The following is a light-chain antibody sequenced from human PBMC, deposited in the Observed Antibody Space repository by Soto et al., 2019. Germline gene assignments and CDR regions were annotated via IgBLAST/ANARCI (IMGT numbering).Light chain of an antibody. CDR3: QQYGSSPRFT. CDR2: GAS. Sequence: EIGLTQSPATLSLSPGERATFACRASQSVRNTDLACYQQKVGQAPRLLIYGASRRSTGIPDRFSGSGSGTDFILTISRLEPDDFAMYYCQQYGSSPRFTFGPGTKVDIK. J-gene: IGKJ3*01. V-gene: IGKV3-20*01. CDR1: QSVRNTD.